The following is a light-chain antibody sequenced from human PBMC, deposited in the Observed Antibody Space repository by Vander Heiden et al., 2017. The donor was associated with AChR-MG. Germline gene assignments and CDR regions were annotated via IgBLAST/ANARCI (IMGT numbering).Light chain of an antibody. J-gene: IGKJ1*01. CDR3: QQYSDWPRT. Sequence: EVVMTQSPATLSVSPGERATLSSRASQRVSSNLAWYQQKPGQAPRLLIYAASTRATGFPARFSGSGSGTDFTLTISSLQSEDFAVYYCQQYSDWPRTFGQGTRVEIK. CDR1: QRVSSN. CDR2: AAS. V-gene: IGKV3-15*01.